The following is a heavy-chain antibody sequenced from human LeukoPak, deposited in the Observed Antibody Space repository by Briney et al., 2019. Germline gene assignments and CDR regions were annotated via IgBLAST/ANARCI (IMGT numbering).Heavy chain of an antibody. Sequence: ETLSLTCTVSGGSISSSNYYWGWIRQPPGKGLVWIGSIYYSGNTNYNPSLKSRVTISVDTSKNQFSLKLSSVTAADTAVYHCASLRVGSSFGYQYYIDVWGKGTTVTVSS. CDR1: GGSISSSNYY. D-gene: IGHD6-13*01. CDR3: ASLRVGSSFGYQYYIDV. J-gene: IGHJ6*03. CDR2: IYYSGNT. V-gene: IGHV4-39*07.